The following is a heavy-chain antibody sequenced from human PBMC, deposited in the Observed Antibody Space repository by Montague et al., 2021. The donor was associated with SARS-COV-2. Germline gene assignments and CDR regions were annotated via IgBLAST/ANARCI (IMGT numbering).Heavy chain of an antibody. D-gene: IGHD2-15*01. CDR3: ARLRDGVVPSPILGIGPYFTYYYMDV. Sequence: SETLSLTCAVSGGSFSRYYWSWIRQPPGKGLEWIGEISHNGNTKYNPSLQSRVSISLDTSRNQFSLKVSSVTAADTAVYYCARLRDGVVPSPILGIGPYFTYYYMDVWGKGTTVTVSS. V-gene: IGHV4-34*01. CDR2: ISHNGNT. J-gene: IGHJ6*03. CDR1: GGSFSRYY.